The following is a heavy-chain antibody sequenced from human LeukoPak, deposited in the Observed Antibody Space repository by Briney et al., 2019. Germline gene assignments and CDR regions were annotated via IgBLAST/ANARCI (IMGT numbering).Heavy chain of an antibody. CDR3: ARSIPYGTTWYGRADY. CDR1: GFPFSSYS. CDR2: IKPDGTTK. V-gene: IGHV3-7*03. D-gene: IGHD6-13*01. J-gene: IGHJ4*02. Sequence: GGSLRLSCAASGFPFSSYSMTWVRQASGKGLEWVANIKPDGTTKFYVDSVKGRFTISRDNALNSLYLQMNSLRAVDTAIYYCARSIPYGTTWYGRADYWGQGTLVTVSS.